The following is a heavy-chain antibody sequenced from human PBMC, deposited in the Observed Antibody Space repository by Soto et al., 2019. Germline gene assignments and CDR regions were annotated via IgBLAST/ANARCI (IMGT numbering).Heavy chain of an antibody. J-gene: IGHJ5*01. CDR1: GYSFTTHW. CDR3: ARLIGSSSWFDS. Sequence: GESLKISCKASGYSFTTHWIAWVRQKPGKGLEWMGSIFPGDSDTRYSPSFHGQVTISADESISTAYLQWGSLKASDSAMYYCARLIGSSSWFDSWGQGALVTVSS. CDR2: IFPGDSDT. V-gene: IGHV5-51*01. D-gene: IGHD6-13*01.